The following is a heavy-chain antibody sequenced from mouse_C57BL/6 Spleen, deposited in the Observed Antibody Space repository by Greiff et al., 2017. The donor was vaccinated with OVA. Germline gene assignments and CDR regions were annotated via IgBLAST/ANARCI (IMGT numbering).Heavy chain of an antibody. CDR1: GYTFTSYW. CDR2: IYPGSGST. CDR3: ARSSYYSKPMFAY. Sequence: QVQLQQPGAELVKPGASVKMSCKASGYTFTSYWITWVKQRPGQGLEWIGDIYPGSGSTNYNEKFKSKATLTVDTSSSTAYMQLSSLTSEDSAVYYCARSSYYSKPMFAYWGQGTLVTVSA. V-gene: IGHV1-55*01. J-gene: IGHJ3*01. D-gene: IGHD2-5*01.